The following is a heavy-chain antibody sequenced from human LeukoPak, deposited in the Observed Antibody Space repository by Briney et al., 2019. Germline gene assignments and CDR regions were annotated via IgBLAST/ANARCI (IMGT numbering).Heavy chain of an antibody. CDR2: ISSTSNTI. D-gene: IGHD3-10*02. Sequence: GGSLRLSCAASGFIFSNYSMNWVRQAPGKGLEWVSWISSTSNTIYYADSVKGRFTISRDNFGGMVFLQLNSLRVEDTALYCCARDLHYYVAMDVWGQGTTVTVSS. J-gene: IGHJ6*02. CDR3: ARDLHYYVAMDV. V-gene: IGHV3-48*01. CDR1: GFIFSNYS.